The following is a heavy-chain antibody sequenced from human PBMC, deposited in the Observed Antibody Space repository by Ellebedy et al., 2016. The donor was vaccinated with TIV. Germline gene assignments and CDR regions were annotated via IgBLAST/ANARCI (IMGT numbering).Heavy chain of an antibody. J-gene: IGHJ6*02. V-gene: IGHV4-4*07. CDR2: IYTSGSS. D-gene: IGHD2-21*01. CDR3: VRSAYSYGLDV. Sequence: SETLSLXCSVTGVSISSYSWSWIRQPAGKGLEWIGRIYTSGSSNYNPSLKSRLIMSTDTSKNQFSLRLSSVTAADTGVYYCVRSAYSYGLDVWGQGTTVTVSS. CDR1: GVSISSYS.